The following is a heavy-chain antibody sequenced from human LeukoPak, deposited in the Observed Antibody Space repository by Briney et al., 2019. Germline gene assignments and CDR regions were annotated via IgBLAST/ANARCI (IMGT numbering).Heavy chain of an antibody. CDR3: AKDRQRIYSYGSPLSFDY. D-gene: IGHD5-18*01. J-gene: IGHJ4*02. Sequence: PGGSQRLSCAASRLIFSNYAMSWVRQAPGKGLEWVSAISGSGGSTYYADSVKGRFTISRDNSKNTLYLQLNSLRVEDTAVYYCAKDRQRIYSYGSPLSFDYWGQGTLVTVSS. V-gene: IGHV3-23*01. CDR1: RLIFSNYA. CDR2: ISGSGGST.